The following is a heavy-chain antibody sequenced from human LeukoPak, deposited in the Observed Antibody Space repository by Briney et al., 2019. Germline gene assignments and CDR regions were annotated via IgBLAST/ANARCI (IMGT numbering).Heavy chain of an antibody. CDR3: ARVGYSSSPGGYYYYYMDV. J-gene: IGHJ6*03. CDR2: ISSSSSYI. CDR1: GFTFSSYS. V-gene: IGHV3-21*01. Sequence: GGSLRLSCAASGFTFSSYSMNWVRQAPGKGLGWVSSISSSSSYIYYADSVKGRFTISRDNAKNSLYLQMNSLRAEDTAVYYCARVGYSSSPGGYYYYYMDVWGKGTTVTVSS. D-gene: IGHD6-13*01.